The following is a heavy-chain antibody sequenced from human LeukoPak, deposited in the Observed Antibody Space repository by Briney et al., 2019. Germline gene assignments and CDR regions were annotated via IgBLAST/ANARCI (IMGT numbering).Heavy chain of an antibody. D-gene: IGHD2-2*01. Sequence: GGSLRLSCAASGFTVSSNYMSWDRQAPGKGLEWVSVIYSGGSTYYADSVKGRFTISRDNSKNTLYLQMNSLRAEDTAVYYCARSDYGQDCSRTSCYFDYYYYGMDVWGQGTTVTVSS. J-gene: IGHJ6*02. CDR1: GFTVSSNY. CDR2: IYSGGST. V-gene: IGHV3-66*01. CDR3: ARSDYGQDCSRTSCYFDYYYYGMDV.